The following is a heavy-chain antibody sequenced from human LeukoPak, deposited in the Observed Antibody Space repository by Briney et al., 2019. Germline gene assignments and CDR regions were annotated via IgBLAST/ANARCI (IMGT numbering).Heavy chain of an antibody. D-gene: IGHD6-25*01. CDR3: ARSGKPRSGAFDI. CDR1: GFTFSSYS. V-gene: IGHV3-21*01. J-gene: IGHJ3*02. Sequence: GGSLRLSCAASGFTFSSYSMTWVRQAPGKGLEWVSSISSSSSYIYYADSVKGRFTISRDNAKNSLYLQMNSLRAEDTAVYYCARSGKPRSGAFDIWGQGTMVTVSS. CDR2: ISSSSSYI.